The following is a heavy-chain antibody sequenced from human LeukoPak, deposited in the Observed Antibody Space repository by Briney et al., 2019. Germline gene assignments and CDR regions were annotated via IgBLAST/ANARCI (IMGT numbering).Heavy chain of an antibody. CDR1: GYSFTSYW. V-gene: IGHV5-51*01. CDR3: ARHTVSGYDFWSGYLTTNWFDP. CDR2: IYPGDSDT. D-gene: IGHD3-3*01. Sequence: GESLKISCKGSGYSFTSYWIGWVRQMPGKGLEWMGIIYPGDSDTRYSPSFQGRVTISADKSISTAYLQWSSLKASDTAMYYCARHTVSGYDFWSGYLTTNWFDPWGQGTLVTVSS. J-gene: IGHJ5*02.